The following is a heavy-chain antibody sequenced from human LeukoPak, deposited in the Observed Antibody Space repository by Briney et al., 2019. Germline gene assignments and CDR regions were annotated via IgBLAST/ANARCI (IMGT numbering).Heavy chain of an antibody. D-gene: IGHD2-8*01. CDR1: GGSISSGGYY. CDR3: ARTALMEYHFDY. J-gene: IGHJ4*02. V-gene: IGHV4-30-2*01. CDR2: IYHSGST. Sequence: SETLSLTCTVSGGSISSGGYYWSWIRQPPGKGLEWIGYIYHSGSTYYNPSLKSRVTISVDRSKNQFSLKLSSVTAADTAVYYCARTALMEYHFDYRGQGTLVTVS.